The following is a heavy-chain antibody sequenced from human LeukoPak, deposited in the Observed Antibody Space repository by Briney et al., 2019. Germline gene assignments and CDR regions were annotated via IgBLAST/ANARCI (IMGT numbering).Heavy chain of an antibody. V-gene: IGHV4-59*12. J-gene: IGHJ5*02. D-gene: IGHD1-14*01. CDR1: GGSISSYY. Sequence: PSETLSLTCTVSGGSISSYYWSWIRQPPGKGLEWIGSMYYSGSTYYNPSLKSRVTISVDTSKNQFSLNLSSVTAADTAVYYCARDRPEYPLWFDPWGQGTLVTVSS. CDR3: ARDRPEYPLWFDP. CDR2: MYYSGST.